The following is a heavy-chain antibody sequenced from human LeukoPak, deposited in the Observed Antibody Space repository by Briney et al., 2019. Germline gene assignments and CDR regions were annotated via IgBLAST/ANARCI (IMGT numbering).Heavy chain of an antibody. CDR2: FDPEDGET. J-gene: IGHJ4*02. CDR3: ATEGLRTGSSPYYFDY. Sequence: KVSFKVSGYPLTELSMHWVRRAPGKGVEWVGGFDPEDGETIYAQKFQGRVTMTEDTSTDTAYMELSSLRSEDTAVYYCATEGLRTGSSPYYFDYWGQGTLVTVSS. V-gene: IGHV1-24*01. D-gene: IGHD3/OR15-3a*01. CDR1: GYPLTELS.